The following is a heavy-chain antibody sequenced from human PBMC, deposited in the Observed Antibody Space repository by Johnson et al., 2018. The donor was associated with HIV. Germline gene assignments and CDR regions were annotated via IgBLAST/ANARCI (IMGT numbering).Heavy chain of an antibody. CDR1: GFTFSSYG. D-gene: IGHD1-26*01. CDR2: IRYDGSNK. V-gene: IGHV3-30*02. J-gene: IGHJ3*02. Sequence: VESGGGVVQPGGSLRLSCAASGFTFSSYGMHWVRQAPGKGLEWVAFIRYDGSNKYYTESVGGRFTISRDNSKNTLHLQMNSLRAEDTAVYYCAKEPAVGYSGSFSGAFDIWGQGTLVTVFS. CDR3: AKEPAVGYSGSFSGAFDI.